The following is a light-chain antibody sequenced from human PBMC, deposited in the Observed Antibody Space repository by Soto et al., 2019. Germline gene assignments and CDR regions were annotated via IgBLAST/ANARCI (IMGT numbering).Light chain of an antibody. CDR3: QQYGSSPPWT. Sequence: EIVFTQSPGTLSLSPGERATLSCRASQSVSSSYLAWYQQKPGQAHRLLIYGAASRATGIPDRFSGSGSGTDFTLTISRLEPEDFAVYFCQQYGSSPPWTFGQGTKVQIK. CDR1: QSVSSSY. CDR2: GAA. V-gene: IGKV3-20*01. J-gene: IGKJ1*01.